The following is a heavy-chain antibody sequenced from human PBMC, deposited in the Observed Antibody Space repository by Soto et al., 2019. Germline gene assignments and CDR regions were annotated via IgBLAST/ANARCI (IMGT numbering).Heavy chain of an antibody. CDR3: AAHLDQEYYYDSSGYYYNDY. Sequence: PGGSLRLSCAASGFTFSSYAMHWVRQAPGKGLEWVAVISYDGSNKYYADSVKGRFTISRDNSKNTLYLQMNSLRAEDTAVYYCAAHLDQEYYYDSSGYYYNDYWGQGTLVTVSS. V-gene: IGHV3-30-3*01. D-gene: IGHD3-22*01. J-gene: IGHJ4*02. CDR1: GFTFSSYA. CDR2: ISYDGSNK.